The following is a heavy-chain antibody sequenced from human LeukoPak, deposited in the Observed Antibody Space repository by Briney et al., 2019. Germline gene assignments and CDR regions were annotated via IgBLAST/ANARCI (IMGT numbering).Heavy chain of an antibody. CDR1: GFTFSSYG. Sequence: TGGSLRLSCAASGFTFSSYGMHWVRQAPGKGLEWVAFIRYDGSNKYYADSVKGRFTISRDNSKNTLYLQMNSLRAEDTAVYYCAKDRPPYDFWSGYSYYFDYWGQGTLVTVSS. CDR2: IRYDGSNK. V-gene: IGHV3-30*02. CDR3: AKDRPPYDFWSGYSYYFDY. J-gene: IGHJ4*02. D-gene: IGHD3-3*01.